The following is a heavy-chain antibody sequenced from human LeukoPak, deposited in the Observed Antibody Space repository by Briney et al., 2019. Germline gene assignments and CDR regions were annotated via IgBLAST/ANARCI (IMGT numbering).Heavy chain of an antibody. CDR2: ISYDGSNK. CDR3: AKGLYSNYELGLDY. V-gene: IGHV3-30*18. CDR1: GFTFSSYG. J-gene: IGHJ4*02. D-gene: IGHD4-11*01. Sequence: GRSLRLSCAASGFTFSSYGMHWVRQAPGKGLEWVAVISYDGSNKYYADSVKGRFTISRDNSKNTLYLQMNSLRAEDTAVYYCAKGLYSNYELGLDYWGQGTLVTVSS.